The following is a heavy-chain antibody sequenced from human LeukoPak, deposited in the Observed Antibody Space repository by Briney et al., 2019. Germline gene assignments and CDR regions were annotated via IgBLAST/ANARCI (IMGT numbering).Heavy chain of an antibody. CDR2: INPNSGDT. CDR1: GYTFTAYY. CDR3: AKLGIGSTTRAWFDP. V-gene: IGHV1-2*06. J-gene: IGHJ5*02. D-gene: IGHD1-26*01. Sequence: ASVKVSCKASGYTFTAYYIRWVRQAPGHGLEWMGRINPNSGDTNYAQKFQGSVTLTRDTSINTAYMELSRLRSDDTAVYYCAKLGIGSTTRAWFDPWGQGTLVTVSS.